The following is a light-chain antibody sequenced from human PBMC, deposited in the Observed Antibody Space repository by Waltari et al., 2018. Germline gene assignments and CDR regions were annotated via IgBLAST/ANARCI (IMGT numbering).Light chain of an antibody. CDR2: KAS. CDR3: HQYNSYSGT. V-gene: IGKV1-5*03. CDR1: QSINNL. J-gene: IGKJ1*01. Sequence: DIQMTQSPSTLSASIGDRVTITCRASQSINNLLAWYQLKPGKAPKLLIYKASYLESGVPSRFSGSGSGTEFTLTISSLQPDDFAIYYCHQYNSYSGTFGHGTKVEIK.